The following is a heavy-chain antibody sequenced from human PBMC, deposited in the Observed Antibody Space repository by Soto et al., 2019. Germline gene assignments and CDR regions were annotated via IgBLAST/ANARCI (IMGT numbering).Heavy chain of an antibody. J-gene: IGHJ5*02. CDR2: ISSSSSYT. D-gene: IGHD6-13*01. Sequence: QVQLVESGGGLVKPGGSLRLSCAASGFTFSDYYMSWIRQAPGKGLEWVSYISSSSSYTNYADSVKGRFTISRDNAKNSLYLQMNSLRAEDTAVYYCARVEAAGKKVRFDPWGQGTLVTVSS. CDR3: ARVEAAGKKVRFDP. CDR1: GFTFSDYY. V-gene: IGHV3-11*06.